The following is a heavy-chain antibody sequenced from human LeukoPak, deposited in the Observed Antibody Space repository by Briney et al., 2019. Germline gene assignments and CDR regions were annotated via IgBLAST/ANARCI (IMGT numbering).Heavy chain of an antibody. Sequence: GGSLRLSCAAYAFTCSSKSMNWVPPAQGKELKWVSSISSSSRYIDYADSVKVRFTISRDNAKVSLYLQMNSLRAEDTAVYYCAASDSSSWYWGQGTLVTVSS. CDR1: AFTCSSKS. D-gene: IGHD6-13*01. J-gene: IGHJ4*02. V-gene: IGHV3-21*01. CDR2: ISSSSRYI. CDR3: AASDSSSWY.